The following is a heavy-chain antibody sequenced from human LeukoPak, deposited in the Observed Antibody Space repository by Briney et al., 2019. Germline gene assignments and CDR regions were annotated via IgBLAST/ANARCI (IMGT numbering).Heavy chain of an antibody. Sequence: GGSLRLSCAASGFTFSSYAMHWVRQAPGKGLEWVAVISYDGSNKYYADSVKGRFTISRDNSKNTLYLQMNSLRAEDTAVYYCARAPPYYYDSSGPQEPQSGGGLDYWGQGTLVTVSS. CDR2: ISYDGSNK. CDR1: GFTFSSYA. CDR3: ARAPPYYYDSSGPQEPQSGGGLDY. V-gene: IGHV3-30-3*01. D-gene: IGHD3-22*01. J-gene: IGHJ4*02.